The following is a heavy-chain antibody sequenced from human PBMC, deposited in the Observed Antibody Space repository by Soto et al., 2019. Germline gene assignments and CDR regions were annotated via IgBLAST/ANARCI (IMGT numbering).Heavy chain of an antibody. V-gene: IGHV4-4*02. J-gene: IGHJ3*02. CDR2: IYHSGST. D-gene: IGHD2-2*01. CDR1: GGSISSSNW. CDR3: ASYQQSYAFDI. Sequence: SETLSLTCAVSGGSISSSNWWSWVRQPPGKGPEWIGEIYHSGSTNYNPSLKSRVTISVDKSKNQFSLKLSSVTAADTAVYYCASYQQSYAFDIWGQGTMVTVSS.